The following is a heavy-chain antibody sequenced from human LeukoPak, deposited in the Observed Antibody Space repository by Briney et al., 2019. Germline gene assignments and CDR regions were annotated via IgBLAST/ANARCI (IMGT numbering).Heavy chain of an antibody. J-gene: IGHJ4*02. CDR1: GFTFSSYA. V-gene: IGHV3-30*04. Sequence: GRSLRPSCAASGFTFSSYAMHWVRQAPGKGLEWVAVISYDGSNKYYANPVKGRFTIARDNSKNTLYLQMNSLRAEDTAVYYCARGAPRDGYNLPDYWGQGGLVTVSS. CDR2: ISYDGSNK. D-gene: IGHD5-24*01. CDR3: ARGAPRDGYNLPDY.